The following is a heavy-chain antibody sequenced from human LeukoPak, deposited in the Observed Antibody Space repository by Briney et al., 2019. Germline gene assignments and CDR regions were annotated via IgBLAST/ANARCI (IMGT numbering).Heavy chain of an antibody. D-gene: IGHD5-12*01. CDR1: GGSVSSGSYY. CDR2: IYYSGST. CDR3: ATSGAIVATIAFDY. Sequence: PSETLSLTCTVSGGSVSSGSYYWSWIRQPPGKGLEWIGYIYYSGSTNYNPSLKSRVTISVDTSKNQFPLKLSSVTAADTAVYYCATSGAIVATIAFDYWGQGTLVTVSS. V-gene: IGHV4-61*01. J-gene: IGHJ4*02.